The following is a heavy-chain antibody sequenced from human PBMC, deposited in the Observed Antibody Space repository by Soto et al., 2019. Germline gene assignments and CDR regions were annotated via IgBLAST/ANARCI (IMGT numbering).Heavy chain of an antibody. CDR2: TSAYNGNT. J-gene: IGHJ4*02. CDR1: GYTFYSYD. CDR3: ARARATVTTERALGY. Sequence: QVQLVQSGAEVKKPGASVKVSCKASGYTFYSYDITWVRQAPEQGLEWMGTTSAYNGNTNFAQNLQVRVTMTIDKSTATAYMELNSLTSDDTAVYYGARARATVTTERALGYWGQGTLVTVSS. V-gene: IGHV1-18*01. D-gene: IGHD4-17*01.